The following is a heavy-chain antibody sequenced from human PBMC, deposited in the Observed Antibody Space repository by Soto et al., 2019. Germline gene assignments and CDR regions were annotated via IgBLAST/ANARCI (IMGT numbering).Heavy chain of an antibody. V-gene: IGHV5-51*01. CDR2: IYPGDSDT. Sequence: PGESLKISCKGSGYSFTSYWIGWVRQMPGKGLEWMGIIYPGDSDTRYSPSFQGQVTISADKSNSTAYLQWSSLTASDTSLCYCARLGYGYGIDYWGQGTLVTVSS. J-gene: IGHJ4*02. CDR3: ARLGYGYGIDY. D-gene: IGHD5-18*01. CDR1: GYSFTSYW.